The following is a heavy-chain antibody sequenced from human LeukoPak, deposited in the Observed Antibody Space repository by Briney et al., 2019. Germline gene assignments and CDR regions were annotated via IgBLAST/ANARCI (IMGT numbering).Heavy chain of an antibody. J-gene: IGHJ4*02. CDR2: IYGNDDK. V-gene: IGHV2-5*01. CDR3: AQRTTVTSVDN. D-gene: IGHD4-17*01. CDR1: GFSLSTSAVC. Sequence: SGPTLVNPTQTLTLTCTFSGFSLSTSAVCVGWVRQPPGKAPEWLAFIYGNDDKRYSPSLKSRLTITKDSSKNQVVLTMTNMDPVDTATYFCAQRTTVTSVDNWGQGTLVTASS.